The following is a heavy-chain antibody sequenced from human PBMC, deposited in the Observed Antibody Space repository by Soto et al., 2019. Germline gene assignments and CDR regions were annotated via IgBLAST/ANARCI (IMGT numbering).Heavy chain of an antibody. CDR3: AKVRYYDFWSGHDNNWFDP. J-gene: IGHJ5*02. CDR2: ISGSGGST. V-gene: IGHV3-23*01. Sequence: GGSLRLSCAASGFTFSSYAMSWVRQAPGKGLEWVSAISGSGGSTYYADSVKGRFTISRDNSKNTLYLQMNSLRAEDTAVYYCAKVRYYDFWSGHDNNWFDPWGQGTLVTVSS. CDR1: GFTFSSYA. D-gene: IGHD3-3*01.